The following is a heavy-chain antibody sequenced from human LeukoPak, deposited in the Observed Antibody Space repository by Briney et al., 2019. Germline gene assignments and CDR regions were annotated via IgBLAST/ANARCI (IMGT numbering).Heavy chain of an antibody. J-gene: IGHJ4*02. CDR1: GGSISSSSYY. CDR2: IYYSGST. V-gene: IGHV4-39*01. D-gene: IGHD6-13*01. Sequence: SGTLSLTCTVSGGSISSSSYYWGWIRQPPGKGLEWIGSIYYSGSTYYIPSLKSRVTISVDTSKNQFSLKLNSVTAADTAVYYCARHLASSSWYDYWGQGTLVTVSS. CDR3: ARHLASSSWYDY.